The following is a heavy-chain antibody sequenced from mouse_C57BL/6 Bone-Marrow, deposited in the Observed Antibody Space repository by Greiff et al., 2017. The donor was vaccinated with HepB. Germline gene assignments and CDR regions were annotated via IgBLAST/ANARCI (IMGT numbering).Heavy chain of an antibody. Sequence: EVQLQQSGPVLVKPGASVKMSCKASGYTFTDYYMNWVKQSHGKSLEWIGVINPYNGSTSYNQTFKGKATLTVDKSSSTAYMELNSLTSEASSVYYGAGSRFQFITTVVSFDYWGQGTTLTGSS. V-gene: IGHV1-19*01. D-gene: IGHD1-1*01. CDR2: INPYNGST. CDR1: GYTFTDYY. CDR3: AGSRFQFITTVVSFDY. J-gene: IGHJ2*01.